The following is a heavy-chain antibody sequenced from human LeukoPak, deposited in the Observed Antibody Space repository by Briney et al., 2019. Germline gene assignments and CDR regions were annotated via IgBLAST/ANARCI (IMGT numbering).Heavy chain of an antibody. J-gene: IGHJ4*02. CDR1: GFTFSNYP. Sequence: PGGSLRLSCAASGFTFSNYPMHWVRQAPGKGLEWVAVMSYTGGTKYYAASVKGRFTISRDDSKSTLYLEMNSLRPEDTATYYCARDPQRGPPDYFDHWGQGTLVTVSS. D-gene: IGHD6-25*01. V-gene: IGHV3-30-3*01. CDR2: MSYTGGTK. CDR3: ARDPQRGPPDYFDH.